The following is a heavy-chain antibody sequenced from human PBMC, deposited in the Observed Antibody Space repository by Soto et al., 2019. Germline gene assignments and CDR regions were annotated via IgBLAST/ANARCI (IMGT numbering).Heavy chain of an antibody. D-gene: IGHD6-13*01. V-gene: IGHV3-9*03. CDR3: AKDSELVRSFYFDY. CDR1: GFTFDDYA. CDR2: ISWNSGSI. J-gene: IGHJ4*02. Sequence: EVQLVESGGGLVQPGRSLRLSCAASGFTFDDYAMHWVRQAPGKGLEWVSGISWNSGSIGYADSVKGRFTISRDNAKNSLYLQMNSLRAEDMALYYCAKDSELVRSFYFDYWGQGTLVTVSS.